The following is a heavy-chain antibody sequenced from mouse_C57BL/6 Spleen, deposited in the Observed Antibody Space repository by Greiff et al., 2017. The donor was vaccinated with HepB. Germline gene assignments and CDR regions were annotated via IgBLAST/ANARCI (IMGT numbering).Heavy chain of an antibody. CDR2: FHPYNDDT. Sequence: VQRVESGAELVKPGASVKMSCKASGYTFTTYPIEWMKQNHGKSLEWIGNFHPYNDDTKYNEKFKGKATLTVEKSSSTVYLELSRLTSDDSAVYYCARRRSNYVLWFAYWGQGTLVTVSA. V-gene: IGHV1-47*01. J-gene: IGHJ3*01. CDR3: ARRRSNYVLWFAY. CDR1: GYTFTTYP. D-gene: IGHD2-5*01.